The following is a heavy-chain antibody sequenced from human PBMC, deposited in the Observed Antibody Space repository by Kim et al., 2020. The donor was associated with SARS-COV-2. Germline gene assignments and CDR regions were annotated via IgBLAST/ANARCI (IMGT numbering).Heavy chain of an antibody. CDR2: TFPSDSST. CDR3: ARQGVSEASFDL. CDR1: GYIFTNYW. Sequence: GASLPLSCQASGYIFTNYWIGWVRQKPGQGLEWMGITFPSDSSTTYGPSFEGHVTLSADKSTATAYLQWSTLSASDTAVYYCARQGVSEASFDLWGQGTL. V-gene: IGHV5-51*01. J-gene: IGHJ4*02.